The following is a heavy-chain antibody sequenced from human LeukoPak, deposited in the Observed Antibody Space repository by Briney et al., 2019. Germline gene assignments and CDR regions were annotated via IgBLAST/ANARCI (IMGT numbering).Heavy chain of an antibody. CDR2: IYSGGST. J-gene: IGHJ4*02. CDR3: AREKTGAGLDY. CDR1: GFTVSSNY. Sequence: RGSLRLSCAASGFTVSSNYMSWVRQAPGKGLEWVSVIYSGGSTYYADSVKGRFTISRDNSKNTLYLQMNSLRAEDTAVYFCAREKTGAGLDYWGQGTLVTVSS. V-gene: IGHV3-66*02.